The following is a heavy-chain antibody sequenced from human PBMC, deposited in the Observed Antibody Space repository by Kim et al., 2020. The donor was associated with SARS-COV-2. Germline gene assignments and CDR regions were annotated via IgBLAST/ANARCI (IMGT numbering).Heavy chain of an antibody. D-gene: IGHD3-9*01. CDR3: ARGDYDILTGYPQDYYYYGMDV. CDR2: INTNTGNP. J-gene: IGHJ6*02. CDR1: GYTFTSYA. V-gene: IGHV7-4-1*02. Sequence: ASVKVSCKASGYTFTSYAMNWVRQAPGQGLEWMGWINTNTGNPTYAQGFTGRFVFSLDTSVSTAYLQISSLKAEDTAVYYCARGDYDILTGYPQDYYYYGMDVWGQGTTVTVSS.